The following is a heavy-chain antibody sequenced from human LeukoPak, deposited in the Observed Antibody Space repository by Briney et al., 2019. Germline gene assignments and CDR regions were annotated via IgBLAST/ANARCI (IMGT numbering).Heavy chain of an antibody. CDR3: ARGRPHGNDY. CDR1: GFTFSSYW. V-gene: IGHV3-74*01. CDR2: IVSDGSNT. Sequence: GGSLRLSCAASGFTFSSYWMNWVRQVPGKGLVWVSRIVSDGSNTNYADSVKGQFTISRDNAKNTLYLQMNSLRVEDTAVYYCARGRPHGNDYWGQGTLVTVSS. D-gene: IGHD4-23*01. J-gene: IGHJ4*02.